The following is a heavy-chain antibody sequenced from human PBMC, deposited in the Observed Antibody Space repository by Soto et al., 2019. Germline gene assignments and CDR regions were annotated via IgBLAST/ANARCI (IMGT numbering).Heavy chain of an antibody. CDR1: GGNFTNYG. V-gene: IGHV1-69*01. CDR3: ARARGTSWYNWFDP. J-gene: IGHJ5*02. CDR2: IIPLFGTT. Sequence: QVQLVQSGAELKKPGSSAKVSCKASGGNFTNYGISWARQAPGQGLEWMGGIIPLFGTTNYAQKFRGRVTVAADEAPSTAHMDLITLRSEATAIYFCARARGTSWYNWFDPCGQTALVTVSS. D-gene: IGHD6-13*01.